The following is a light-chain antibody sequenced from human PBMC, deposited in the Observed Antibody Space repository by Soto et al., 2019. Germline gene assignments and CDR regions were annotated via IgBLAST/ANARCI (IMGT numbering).Light chain of an antibody. CDR1: QSISSY. J-gene: IGKJ1*01. CDR2: AES. CDR3: QQSNRTPGT. Sequence: DIQMTQSPSSLSASVGDRVTITCRAGQSISSYLNWYHQKPGKAPKLLIYAESTLQSGVQSRFRGYGSGTDCTLTITSLQPDECATYYCQQSNRTPGTCGQGTKEEMK. V-gene: IGKV1-39*01.